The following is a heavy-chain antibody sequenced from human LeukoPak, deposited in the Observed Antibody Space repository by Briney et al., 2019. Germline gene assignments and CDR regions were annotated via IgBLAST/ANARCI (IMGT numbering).Heavy chain of an antibody. CDR2: IYSGGAT. Sequence: GRTLRLSCAASGFIVSDDYISWVRQTPGKGPEWVSVIYSGGATFYADSVKGRFTISRDNSKNTVHLQMNSLRAEDTAVYYCASGGKYCTGGACYGDWGQGTLVTVSS. CDR1: GFIVSDDY. J-gene: IGHJ4*02. V-gene: IGHV3-53*01. CDR3: ASGGKYCTGGACYGD. D-gene: IGHD2-8*02.